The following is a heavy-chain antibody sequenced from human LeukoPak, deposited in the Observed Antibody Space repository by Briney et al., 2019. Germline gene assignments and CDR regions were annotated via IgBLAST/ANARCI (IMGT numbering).Heavy chain of an antibody. V-gene: IGHV4-61*02. CDR3: AREGIVRATAY. CDR2: IYTSGST. D-gene: IGHD1-26*01. Sequence: SETLSLTCTVSGGSISSGSYYWSWIRQPAGKGLEWIGRIYTSGSTNYNPSLKSRVTISVDTSKNQFSLKLSSVTAADTAVYYCAREGIVRATAYWGQGTLVTVSS. J-gene: IGHJ4*02. CDR1: GGSISSGSYY.